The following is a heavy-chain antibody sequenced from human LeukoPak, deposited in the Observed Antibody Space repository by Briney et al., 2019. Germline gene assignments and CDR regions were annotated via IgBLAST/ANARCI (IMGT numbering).Heavy chain of an antibody. D-gene: IGHD2-2*01. CDR3: ARGEYQLLSLYYYNGMDV. J-gene: IGHJ6*02. Sequence: SGGSLRLSCAASGFTFSSYAMSWVRQAPGKGLEWVSAISGSGGSTYYADSVKGRFTISRDNSKNTLYLQMNSLRAEDTAVYYCARGEYQLLSLYYYNGMDVWGQGTTVTVSS. V-gene: IGHV3-23*01. CDR1: GFTFSSYA. CDR2: ISGSGGST.